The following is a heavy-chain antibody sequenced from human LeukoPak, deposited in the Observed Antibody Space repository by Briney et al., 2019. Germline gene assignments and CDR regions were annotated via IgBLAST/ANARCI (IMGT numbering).Heavy chain of an antibody. D-gene: IGHD6-19*01. Sequence: GGSLRLSCAASGFTFSSYSMNWVRQAPGKGPEWVSYISHSGSTIYYADSVKGRFTISRDNAKNSLYLQMNSLRAEDTAVYYCAREEGSGWYWFDPWGQGTLVTVSS. CDR1: GFTFSSYS. J-gene: IGHJ5*02. CDR2: ISHSGSTI. CDR3: AREEGSGWYWFDP. V-gene: IGHV3-48*01.